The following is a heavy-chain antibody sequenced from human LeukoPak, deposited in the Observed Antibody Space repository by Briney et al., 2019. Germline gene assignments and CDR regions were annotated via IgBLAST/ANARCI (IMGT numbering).Heavy chain of an antibody. CDR3: ARMVGATAYYFDY. CDR1: GFTFSNYM. V-gene: IGHV3-74*01. D-gene: IGHD1-26*01. CDR2: IKSDGITI. Sequence: GGSLRLSCAASGFTFSNYMMHWVRQAPGKGLVWVSRIKSDGITITYADSVKGRFTISRDNAKNTLYLQMNSLRAEDTAVYYCARMVGATAYYFDYWGQGTLVTVSS. J-gene: IGHJ4*02.